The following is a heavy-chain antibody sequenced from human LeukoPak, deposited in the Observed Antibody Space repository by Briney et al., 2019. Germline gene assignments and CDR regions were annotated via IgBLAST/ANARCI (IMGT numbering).Heavy chain of an antibody. CDR1: GFTFSSYA. Sequence: PGGSLRLSCAASGFTFSSYAMSWVRQAPGKGLEWVSAISGSGGSTYYADSVKGRFTISRDNSKNTLYLQMNSLRAEDTAVYYCAKCDSSSPDGRYYFDYWGQGTLVTVSS. J-gene: IGHJ4*02. V-gene: IGHV3-23*01. D-gene: IGHD6-6*01. CDR3: AKCDSSSPDGRYYFDY. CDR2: ISGSGGST.